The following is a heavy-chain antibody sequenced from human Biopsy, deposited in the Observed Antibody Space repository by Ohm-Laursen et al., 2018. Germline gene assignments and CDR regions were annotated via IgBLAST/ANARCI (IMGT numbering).Heavy chain of an antibody. CDR2: ITNSGGTV. Sequence: SLRLSCAVSGFTFRDYYMIWIRQPPGKGLEWVSYITNSGGTVYYEDSVKGRFTVSRDNAKNSLYLQMDRLRAEDTAVYYCARPPWVHAYGYYNGMDVWGQGTTVIVSS. D-gene: IGHD3-10*01. V-gene: IGHV3-11*01. CDR3: ARPPWVHAYGYYNGMDV. CDR1: GFTFRDYY. J-gene: IGHJ6*02.